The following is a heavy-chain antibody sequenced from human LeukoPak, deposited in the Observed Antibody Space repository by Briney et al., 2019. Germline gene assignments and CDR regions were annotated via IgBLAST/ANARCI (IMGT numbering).Heavy chain of an antibody. Sequence: SGTLSLTCAVSGGSISSSNWWSWVRQPPGKGLEWIGEIYHSGSTNYNPSLKSRVTISVDKSKNQFSLKLSSVTAADTAVYYCASIRTMVRGLAYYYGMDVWGKGTTVTVSS. J-gene: IGHJ6*04. D-gene: IGHD3-10*01. V-gene: IGHV4-4*02. CDR3: ASIRTMVRGLAYYYGMDV. CDR1: GGSISSSNW. CDR2: IYHSGST.